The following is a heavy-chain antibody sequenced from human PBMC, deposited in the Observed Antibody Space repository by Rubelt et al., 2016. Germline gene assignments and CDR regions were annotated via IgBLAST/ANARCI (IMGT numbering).Heavy chain of an antibody. Sequence: QVQLVQSGAEVKKPGASVKVSCKASGYTFTSYGISWVRQAPGQGLEWMGWISAYNGNTKYAQNLQGRVTMTKDTSTSTAYMERRRLRSDDTAGYYCARGGECSSTSCSYYYYGMDVWGQGTTVTVSS. D-gene: IGHD2-2*01. CDR3: ARGGECSSTSCSYYYYGMDV. CDR1: GYTFTSYG. V-gene: IGHV1-18*01. J-gene: IGHJ6*02. CDR2: ISAYNGNT.